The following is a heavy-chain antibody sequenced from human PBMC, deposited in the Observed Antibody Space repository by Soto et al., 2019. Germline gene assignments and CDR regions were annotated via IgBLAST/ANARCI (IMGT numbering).Heavy chain of an antibody. CDR3: VRFSGMDV. CDR1: GFTLSSYW. CDR2: IKTDASDT. J-gene: IGHJ6*02. V-gene: IGHV3-74*01. Sequence: EVQLVESGGGLVQPGGSLRLSCAASGFTLSSYWMYWVRQAPGKGLVWVSRIKTDASDTAYADSVRGRFTISRDNAKNTLFLQMNSLRVEDTDVYYCVRFSGMDVWGQGTTVTVSS.